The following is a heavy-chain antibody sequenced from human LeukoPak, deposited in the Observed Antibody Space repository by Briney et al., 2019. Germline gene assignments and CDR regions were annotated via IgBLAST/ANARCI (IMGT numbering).Heavy chain of an antibody. CDR1: GYTFTCYY. V-gene: IGHV1-46*01. Sequence: ASVTVSCTASGYTFTCYYMHWVRQAPGQGLEWMGIINPSGGSTSYAQKFQGRVTMTEDTSTDTAYMELSSLRSEDTAVYYCATDIAVAGGIDYWGQGTLVTVSS. J-gene: IGHJ4*02. CDR3: ATDIAVAGGIDY. D-gene: IGHD6-19*01. CDR2: INPSGGST.